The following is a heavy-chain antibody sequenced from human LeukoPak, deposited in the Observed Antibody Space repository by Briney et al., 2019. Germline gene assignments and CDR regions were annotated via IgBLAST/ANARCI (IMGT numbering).Heavy chain of an antibody. CDR3: ASDEYQLLLPGD. CDR2: ISAYIGHT. CDR1: GYSFTSYC. J-gene: IGHJ4*02. Sequence: ASVKLSCNASGYSFTSYCISWVRHLPRDGIEWMGWISAYIGHTNYAKKIQGRVTMTTDTSTSTAYMELGSLRSDDTAVYYCASDEYQLLLPGDWGQGTLVTVSS. V-gene: IGHV1-18*01. D-gene: IGHD2-2*01.